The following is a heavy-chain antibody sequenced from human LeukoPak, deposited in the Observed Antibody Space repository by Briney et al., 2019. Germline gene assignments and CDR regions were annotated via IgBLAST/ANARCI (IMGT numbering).Heavy chain of an antibody. CDR3: APLDFWVPST. Sequence: VSVKVSCTVSGYTLNELSIHWVRQAAGKGLEWMGGFDPEYGETVYAQKFQGRVTMAEDTSTDTAYMELSSLRSEDTAVYYCAPLDFWVPSTWGQGTLVTVSS. J-gene: IGHJ5*02. V-gene: IGHV1-24*01. CDR1: GYTLNELS. D-gene: IGHD3-3*01. CDR2: FDPEYGET.